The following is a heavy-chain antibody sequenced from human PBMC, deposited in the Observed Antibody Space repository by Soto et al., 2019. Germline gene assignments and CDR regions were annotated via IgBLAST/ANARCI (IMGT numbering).Heavy chain of an antibody. V-gene: IGHV3-15*01. CDR2: IKSKTDGGTT. D-gene: IGHD2-2*01. CDR1: GFIFSNAW. CDR3: TTESTIVVGPAAREGYYYGMDV. Sequence: SLRLSCAASGFIFSNAWMSWVRQAPGKGLERVGRIKSKTDGGTTDYAAPVKSRFTISRDDSKNTLYLQMNSLKTEDTAAYYCTTESTIVVGPAAREGYYYGMDVWGQGTTVTVSS. J-gene: IGHJ6*02.